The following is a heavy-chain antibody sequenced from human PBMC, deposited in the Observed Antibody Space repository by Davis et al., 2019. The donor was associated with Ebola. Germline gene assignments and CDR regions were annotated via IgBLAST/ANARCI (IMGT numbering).Heavy chain of an antibody. CDR3: ARALRGSSSWYYYYYGMDV. D-gene: IGHD6-13*01. CDR1: GGSISSYY. J-gene: IGHJ6*02. Sequence: MPSETLSLTCTVSGGSISSYYWSWIRQPPGKGLEWIGYIYYSGSTNYNPSLKSRVTISVDMSKNQFSLKLSSVTAADTVVYYCARALRGSSSWYYYYYGMDVWGQGTTVTVSS. CDR2: IYYSGST. V-gene: IGHV4-59*01.